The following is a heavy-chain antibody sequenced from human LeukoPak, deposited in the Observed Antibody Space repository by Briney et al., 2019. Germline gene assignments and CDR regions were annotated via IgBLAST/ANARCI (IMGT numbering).Heavy chain of an antibody. CDR1: GGSISSSSW. D-gene: IGHD6-19*01. CDR2: IYHSGST. V-gene: IGHV4-4*02. Sequence: RPSETLSLTCTVSGGSISSSSWWSWVRQPPGKGLEWIGEIYHSGSTNYNPSLKSRVTISVDKCKNQFSLKLSSVTAADTAVYYCARRPNWGQWLTRGYWGQGTLVTVSS. J-gene: IGHJ4*02. CDR3: ARRPNWGQWLTRGY.